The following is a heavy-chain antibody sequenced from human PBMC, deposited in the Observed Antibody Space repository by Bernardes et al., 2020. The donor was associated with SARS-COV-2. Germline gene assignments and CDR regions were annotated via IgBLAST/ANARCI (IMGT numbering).Heavy chain of an antibody. J-gene: IGHJ4*02. V-gene: IGHV4-59*01. CDR1: GGSISSYY. D-gene: IGHD6-6*01. CDR3: ARDTGEYSSPKARRFDY. CDR2: IYYSGST. Sequence: SETLSLTCTVSGGSISSYYWSWIRQPPGKGLEWIGYIYYSGSTNYNPSLKSRVTISVDTSKNQFSLKLSSVTAADTAVYYCARDTGEYSSPKARRFDYWGQGTLVTVSS.